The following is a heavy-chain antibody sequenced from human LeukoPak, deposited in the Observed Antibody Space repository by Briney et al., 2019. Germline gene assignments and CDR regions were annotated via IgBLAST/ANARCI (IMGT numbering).Heavy chain of an antibody. J-gene: IGHJ4*02. CDR1: GESLNSYY. V-gene: IGHV4-34*01. Sequence: SETLSLTCAVYGESLNSYYWSWVRQPPGGGLEWIGEIYESGTTKYNPSLKSRVAISMVPSKQQFSLRLSSVTAADPAVYYCARGAWATRLASWGLGTPVIVSS. D-gene: IGHD2-15*01. CDR3: ARGAWATRLAS. CDR2: IYESGTT.